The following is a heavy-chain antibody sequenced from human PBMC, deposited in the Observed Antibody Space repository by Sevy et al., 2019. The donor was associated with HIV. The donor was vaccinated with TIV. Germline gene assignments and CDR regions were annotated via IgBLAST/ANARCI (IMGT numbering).Heavy chain of an antibody. CDR1: GDSVSSNSAA. CDR3: ARVLGRDTARYNAFDI. V-gene: IGHV6-1*01. CDR2: TYYRSKWYN. Sequence: SQTLSLTCAISGDSVSSNSAAGNWIRQSPSRGLEWLGRTYYRSKWYNDYAVSVKSRITINPDTSKNQFSLQLNSVTPEDTAVYYCARVLGRDTARYNAFDIWGQWTMVTVSS. J-gene: IGHJ3*02. D-gene: IGHD5-18*01.